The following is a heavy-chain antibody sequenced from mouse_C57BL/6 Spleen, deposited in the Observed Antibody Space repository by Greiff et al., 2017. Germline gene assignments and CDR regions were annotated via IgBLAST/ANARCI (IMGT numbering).Heavy chain of an antibody. Sequence: QVQLQQPGAELVKPGASVKMSCKASGYTFTSYWITWVKQRPGQGLEWIGDIYPGSGSTNYNEKFKSKATLTVDTSSSTAYMQLSSLTSEDSAVYYCARRTAQVYYFDYWGQGTTLTVPS. V-gene: IGHV1-55*01. CDR1: GYTFTSYW. J-gene: IGHJ2*01. CDR2: IYPGSGST. D-gene: IGHD3-2*02. CDR3: ARRTAQVYYFDY.